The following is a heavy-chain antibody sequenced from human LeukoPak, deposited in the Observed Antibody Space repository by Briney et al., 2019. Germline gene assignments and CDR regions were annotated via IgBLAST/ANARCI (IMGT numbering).Heavy chain of an antibody. CDR2: IYYSGTT. V-gene: IGHV4-59*01. Sequence: SETLSLTCTVSGGSISSYYWSWIRQPPGKGLEWIGYIYYSGTTNYNPSLKSRVTISVDTSKNQFSLKLSSATAADTAVYYCARGVYIAAAQYGYWGQGTLVTVSS. J-gene: IGHJ4*02. CDR1: GGSISSYY. D-gene: IGHD6-13*01. CDR3: ARGVYIAAAQYGY.